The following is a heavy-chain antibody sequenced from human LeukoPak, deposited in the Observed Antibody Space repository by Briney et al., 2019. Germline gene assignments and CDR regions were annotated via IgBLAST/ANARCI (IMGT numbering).Heavy chain of an antibody. CDR3: AKDSGGNQFSYYMDV. D-gene: IGHD4-23*01. V-gene: IGHV3-30*02. J-gene: IGHJ6*03. Sequence: PGGSLRLSCAASEFTFSNYGIHWVHQAPGKGLEWVAFIWYDGSNKYYADSVKGRFTISRDNSKNTLYLQMNSLRAEDTAVYYCAKDSGGNQFSYYMDVWGKGTTVTVSS. CDR2: IWYDGSNK. CDR1: EFTFSNYG.